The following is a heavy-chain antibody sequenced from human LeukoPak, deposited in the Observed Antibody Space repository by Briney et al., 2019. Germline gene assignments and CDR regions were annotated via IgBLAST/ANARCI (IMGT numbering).Heavy chain of an antibody. CDR2: INSDGSST. CDR3: ARGAVAGTGDWFDP. Sequence: GGSLRLSCAASGFTFSSYWMHWVRQAPGKGLVWVSRINSDGSSTTYADSVKGRFTISRDNAKNSLYLQMNSLRAEDTAVYYCARGAVAGTGDWFDPWGQGTLVTVSS. J-gene: IGHJ5*02. CDR1: GFTFSSYW. D-gene: IGHD6-19*01. V-gene: IGHV3-74*01.